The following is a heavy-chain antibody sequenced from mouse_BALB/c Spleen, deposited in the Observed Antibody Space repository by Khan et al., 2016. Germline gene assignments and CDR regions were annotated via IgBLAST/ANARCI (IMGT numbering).Heavy chain of an antibody. CDR3: AAVQYGYYDFFDY. J-gene: IGHJ2*01. D-gene: IGHD2-10*02. Sequence: VQLQESGPGLVAPSHSLSITCTVTGFSLTTYGVHWVRQPPGKSLQWLGAIWAGGSTKYKSALRSKLSSSKDNFISQVFLKRNSMLFYDAAIYYCAAVQYGYYDFFDYWGQGTTLTVSA. V-gene: IGHV2-9*02. CDR2: IWAGGST. CDR1: GFSLTTYG.